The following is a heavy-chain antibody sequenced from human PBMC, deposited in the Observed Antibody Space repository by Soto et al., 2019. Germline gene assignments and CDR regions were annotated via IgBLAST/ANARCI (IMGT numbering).Heavy chain of an antibody. J-gene: IGHJ5*02. V-gene: IGHV1-69*06. CDR3: AREMASGYSRTWFDP. CDR2: IVPKFGTS. CDR1: GGIGSNYA. D-gene: IGHD2-15*01. Sequence: QEHLVQSGAEVKKPGSSVKVSCRASGGIGSNYAISWVRQAPGQGLEWMGGIVPKFGTSNYAQRFKGRVTISVDKSTNSVYMELSSLRSQDTAKYYCAREMASGYSRTWFDPWGQGTLVTVSS.